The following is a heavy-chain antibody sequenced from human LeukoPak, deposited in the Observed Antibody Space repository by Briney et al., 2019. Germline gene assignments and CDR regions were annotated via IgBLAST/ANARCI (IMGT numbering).Heavy chain of an antibody. CDR2: INPRSGGT. CDR3: ARDRRSAAGIDYYYYGMDV. Sequence: ASVKVSCKASGYTFTGDHLHWVRQPPGQGLEYMGWINPRSGGTNYAQKFQGRVAMTRDTSISTAYMELSRLRSDDTAVYYCARDRRSAAGIDYYYYGMDVWGQGTTVTVSS. CDR1: GYTFTGDH. D-gene: IGHD6-13*01. J-gene: IGHJ6*02. V-gene: IGHV1-2*02.